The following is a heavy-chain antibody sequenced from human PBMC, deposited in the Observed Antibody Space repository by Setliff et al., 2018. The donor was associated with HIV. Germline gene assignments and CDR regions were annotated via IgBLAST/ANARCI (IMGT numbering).Heavy chain of an antibody. V-gene: IGHV3-20*04. CDR3: ATSSPPDDYGDLGGIDH. CDR2: ISGSDDTV. CDR1: GFTFDDYG. D-gene: IGHD4-17*01. Sequence: GGSLRLSCAASGFTFDDYGMSWVRQAPGKGLEWVSYISGSDDTVLYAESVKGRFSVSRDNADNSLSLQMNGLRDDDTAVYFCATSSPPDDYGDLGGIDHWGQGTLVTVSS. J-gene: IGHJ4*02.